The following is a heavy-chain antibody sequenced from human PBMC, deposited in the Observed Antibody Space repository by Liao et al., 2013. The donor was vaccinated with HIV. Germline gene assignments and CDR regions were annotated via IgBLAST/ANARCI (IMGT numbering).Heavy chain of an antibody. CDR3: ARDTSSTWEGANWYFDL. Sequence: QVQLQESGPGRVKPSETLSLTCNFSGDSISDYYWSWIRQSAEKGLEFIGRVYNSGNSKYHPSLQSRVTMSVDTSKNQFSVKLNSVTAADTAVYYCARDTSSTWEGANWYFDLWGRGTLVTVSS. J-gene: IGHJ2*01. V-gene: IGHV4-4*07. D-gene: IGHD6-13*01. CDR1: GDSISDYY. CDR2: VYNSGNS.